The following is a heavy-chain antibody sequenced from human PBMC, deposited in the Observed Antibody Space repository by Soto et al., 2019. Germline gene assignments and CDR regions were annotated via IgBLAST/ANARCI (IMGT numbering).Heavy chain of an antibody. CDR2: ISGSGGST. V-gene: IGHV3-23*01. D-gene: IGHD2-15*01. J-gene: IGHJ1*01. Sequence: PGGSLRLSCLASGFSFNSYAMSWVRQAPGKGLEWVSAISGSGGSTYYADSVKGRFTISRDNSKNTLYLQMNSLRAEDTAVYYCAKLGVVVAAPGYFQHWGQGTLVTVSS. CDR3: AKLGVVVAAPGYFQH. CDR1: GFSFNSYA.